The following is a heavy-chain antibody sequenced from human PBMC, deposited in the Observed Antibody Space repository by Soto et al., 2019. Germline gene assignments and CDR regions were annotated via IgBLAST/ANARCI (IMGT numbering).Heavy chain of an antibody. Sequence: QINLIESGPTLVKPTQTLTLTCTFSGFSLSTSGAAVCWVRQPPGRALEWLALIYWDGDKRYNASLGNRLTITNDTSMNQVVLTLTNVDPVDTATYYCAHRATMTIFGLIIDNGIWFDPWGQGTRVIVSS. CDR2: IYWDGDK. V-gene: IGHV2-5*02. CDR1: GFSLSTSGAA. D-gene: IGHD3-3*01. CDR3: AHRATMTIFGLIIDNGIWFDP. J-gene: IGHJ5*02.